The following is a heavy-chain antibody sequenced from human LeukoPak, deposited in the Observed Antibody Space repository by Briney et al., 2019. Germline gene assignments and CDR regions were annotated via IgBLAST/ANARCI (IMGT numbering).Heavy chain of an antibody. Sequence: SETLSLTCAVYGGSFSDYQWTWIRQPPGKGPEWIGKINHSGSSNYNPSLKSRVTISVDMSKSQFSLELSSVTAADTAVYYCARGLLSRAYFPVYSSGWYYFDHWGQGTLVTVSS. CDR2: INHSGSS. J-gene: IGHJ4*02. V-gene: IGHV4-34*01. CDR3: ARGLLSRAYFPVYSSGWYYFDH. D-gene: IGHD6-19*01. CDR1: GGSFSDYQ.